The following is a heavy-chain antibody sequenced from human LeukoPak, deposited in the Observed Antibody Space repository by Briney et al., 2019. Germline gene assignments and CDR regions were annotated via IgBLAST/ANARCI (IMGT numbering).Heavy chain of an antibody. V-gene: IGHV3-21*01. CDR1: GFTFSNYS. D-gene: IGHD4-23*01. CDR2: ISSSSSYI. J-gene: IGHJ4*02. Sequence: PGGSLRLSCAASGFTFSNYSMNWVRQAPGKGLEWVSSISSSSSYIYYADSVKGRFTISRDNAKNSLYLQMNSLRAEDTAVYYCAREETKRGYGGTIDYWGQGTLVTASS. CDR3: AREETKRGYGGTIDY.